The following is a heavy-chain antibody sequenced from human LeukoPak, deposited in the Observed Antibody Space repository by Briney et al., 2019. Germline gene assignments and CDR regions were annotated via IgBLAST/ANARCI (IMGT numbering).Heavy chain of an antibody. J-gene: IGHJ4*02. D-gene: IGHD2-2*01. CDR2: IYNSGSA. V-gene: IGHV4-38-2*02. Sequence: SETLSLTCTVSGYSISSGYYWGWIRQAPGKGLEWIGSIYNSGSAYYNPSLKSRVTISVDTSKNQFSLKLNSVTAADTAVYYCARDACNSASCYCPNWGQGTLVTVSS. CDR3: ARDACNSASCYCPN. CDR1: GYSISSGYY.